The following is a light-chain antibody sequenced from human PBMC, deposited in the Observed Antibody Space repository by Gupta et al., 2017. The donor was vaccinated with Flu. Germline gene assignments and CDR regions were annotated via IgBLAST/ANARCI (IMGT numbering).Light chain of an antibody. CDR2: GNN. J-gene: IGLJ3*02. V-gene: IGLV1-40*01. CDR1: ISNLGAGYD. CDR3: QSYDSSLSGSV. Sequence: QPGLTQPPSVSGAPGQRLTISCTGSISNLGAGYDVHWYQQLPGTAPKLLLYGNNHRPSGVPDRFSGSKSGTSASLAITGLQADDEADYYCQSYDSSLSGSVFGGGTKLTVL.